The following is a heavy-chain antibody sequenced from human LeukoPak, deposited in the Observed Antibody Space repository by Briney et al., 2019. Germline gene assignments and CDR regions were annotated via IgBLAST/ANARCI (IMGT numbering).Heavy chain of an antibody. CDR2: ISWDGGST. CDR3: AKDLLRSTDP. CDR1: GFTFDDYA. J-gene: IGHJ5*02. Sequence: PGGSLRLSCAASGFTFDDYAMHWVRQAPGKGLEWVSLISWDGGSTYYADSVKGRFTISRDNSKNSLYLQMNSLRAEDTALYYYAKDLLRSTDPWGQGTLVTVSS. D-gene: IGHD2-15*01. V-gene: IGHV3-43D*04.